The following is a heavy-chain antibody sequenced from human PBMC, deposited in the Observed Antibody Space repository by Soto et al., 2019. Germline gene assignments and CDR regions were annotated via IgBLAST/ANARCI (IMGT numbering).Heavy chain of an antibody. Sequence: ASVKVSCKASGYTFTSYGISWVRQAPGQGLKWMGWISTYNGNTNYAQKLQGRVTMTTDTSTSTAYMELRSLRSDDTAVYYCARVERITIFGVVISWFDPWGQGTLVTVSS. CDR1: GYTFTSYG. CDR2: ISTYNGNT. CDR3: ARVERITIFGVVISWFDP. D-gene: IGHD3-3*01. J-gene: IGHJ5*02. V-gene: IGHV1-18*01.